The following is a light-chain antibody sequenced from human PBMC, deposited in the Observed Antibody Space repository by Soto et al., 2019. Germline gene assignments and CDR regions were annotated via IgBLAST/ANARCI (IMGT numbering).Light chain of an antibody. J-gene: IGLJ1*01. CDR2: DVS. CDR3: CSYAGSYTYV. V-gene: IGLV2-11*01. Sequence: QSALAQPRSVSVSPGQSVTISCTGTSSDVGGYNYVSWYQQHPGKAPKLMIYDVSKRPSGVPDRFSGSKSGSTASLTISGLQAEDEADYFCCSYAGSYTYVFGTGTKVTVL. CDR1: SSDVGGYNY.